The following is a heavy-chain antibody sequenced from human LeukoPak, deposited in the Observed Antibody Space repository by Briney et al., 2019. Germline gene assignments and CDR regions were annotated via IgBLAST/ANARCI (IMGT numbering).Heavy chain of an antibody. CDR1: GFTFSTSA. Sequence: GGSLRLSCSASGFTFSTSAMHWVRQAPGKGLEYVSSLGVNGISAYYADSVRGRFSISRDNSKGTLFLQMSSLRAEDTAVYYCVKGQEVVYTPTFDFWGQGTLVTVSS. CDR3: VKGQEVVYTPTFDF. D-gene: IGHD2-8*02. J-gene: IGHJ4*02. CDR2: LGVNGISA. V-gene: IGHV3-64D*09.